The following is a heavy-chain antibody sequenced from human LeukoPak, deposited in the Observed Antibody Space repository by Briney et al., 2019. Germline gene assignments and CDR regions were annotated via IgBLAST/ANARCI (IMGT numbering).Heavy chain of an antibody. CDR1: GDSISNYY. Sequence: SETLSLTCTVSGDSISNYYWSWIRQPAGKGLEWIGRIYTSGSTDYNPSLKSRVTMSVDTSKNQFSLKVNSVTAADTAVYYCARVPRSYYYCYYMDVWGKGTTVTVSS. V-gene: IGHV4-4*07. CDR3: ARVPRSYYYCYYMDV. CDR2: IYTSGST. J-gene: IGHJ6*03.